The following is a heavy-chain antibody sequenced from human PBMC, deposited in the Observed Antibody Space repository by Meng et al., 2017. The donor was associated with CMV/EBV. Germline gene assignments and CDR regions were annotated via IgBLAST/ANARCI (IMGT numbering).Heavy chain of an antibody. CDR3: TRNPNEWDY. D-gene: IGHD3-3*01. CDR2: IYYSRST. J-gene: IGHJ4*02. CDR1: GGSISSSSYY. Sequence: QLRLKGTGQGLVTPSETLSLTCPFFGGSISSSSYYWAWIRQHPGKGLDWIGSIYYSRSTYYNPSMKSRVTISVDTSKNQFAPQPSSVAAADTAVYYSTRNPNEWDYWGQGTLVTVSS. V-gene: IGHV4-39*07.